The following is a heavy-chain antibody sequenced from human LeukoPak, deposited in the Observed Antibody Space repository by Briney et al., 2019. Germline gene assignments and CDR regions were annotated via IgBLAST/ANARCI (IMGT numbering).Heavy chain of an antibody. J-gene: IGHJ4*02. V-gene: IGHV4-39*01. D-gene: IGHD3-16*02. CDR3: AGRIMITLGGVIVNYYFDY. CDR1: GGSISSSSYY. Sequence: SETLSLTCTVSGGSISSSSYYWGWIRQPPGKGLEWIGSIYYSGSTYYNPSLKSRVTISVDTSKNQFSLKLSSVTAADTAVYYCAGRIMITLGGVIVNYYFDYWGQGTLVTVSS. CDR2: IYYSGST.